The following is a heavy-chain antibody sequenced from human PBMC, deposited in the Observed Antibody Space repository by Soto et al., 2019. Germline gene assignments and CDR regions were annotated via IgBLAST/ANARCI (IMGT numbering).Heavy chain of an antibody. D-gene: IGHD2-21*01. CDR2: IYYSGST. V-gene: IGHV4-61*01. J-gene: IGHJ4*02. CDR1: GGSVSSGSYY. Sequence: QVQLQESGPGLVKPSETLSLTCTVSGGSVSSGSYYWSWIRQPPGKGLEWIGYIYYSGSTNYNPSLKSRVTISVDTSKNQFSLKLSSVTAADTAVYYCARDSIPYYFDYWGQGTLVTVSS. CDR3: ARDSIPYYFDY.